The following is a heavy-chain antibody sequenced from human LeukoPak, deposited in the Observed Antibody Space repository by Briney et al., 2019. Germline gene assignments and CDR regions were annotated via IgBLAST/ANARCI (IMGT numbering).Heavy chain of an antibody. V-gene: IGHV3-7*01. CDR1: GFTFNNYY. Sequence: GGSLRLSCAVSGFTFNNYYMTWVRQAPGKGLEWVAGIKEDGSETYYVDSVKGRFTISRDNARNSLFLQISSLRAEDTAVYYCARERYCSGGGCYRGYAFHVWGQGTVVTASS. D-gene: IGHD2-15*01. CDR3: ARERYCSGGGCYRGYAFHV. CDR2: IKEDGSET. J-gene: IGHJ3*01.